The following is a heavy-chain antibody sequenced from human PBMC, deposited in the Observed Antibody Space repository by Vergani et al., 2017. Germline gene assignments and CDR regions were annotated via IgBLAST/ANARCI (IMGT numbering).Heavy chain of an antibody. Sequence: QITLKESGPTLVKPTQPLTLTCTFSGFSLSTSGVGVGWIRQPPGKALEWLALIYWDDDKRYSPSLKSRLTITKDTSKNQVVLTMTNMDPVDTATYDCAHSGGYYYISDGGGWFDPWGQGTLVTVSS. CDR3: AHSGGYYYISDGGGWFDP. D-gene: IGHD3-9*01. CDR1: GFSLSTSGVG. CDR2: IYWDDDK. V-gene: IGHV2-5*02. J-gene: IGHJ5*02.